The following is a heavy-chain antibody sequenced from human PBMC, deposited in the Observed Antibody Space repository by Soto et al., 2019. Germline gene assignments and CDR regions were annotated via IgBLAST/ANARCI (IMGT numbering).Heavy chain of an antibody. V-gene: IGHV1-8*01. CDR3: ARRVRYCSSTSCYAYYFDY. J-gene: IGHJ4*02. CDR2: MNPNSGNT. CDR1: GYTFTSYD. D-gene: IGHD2-2*01. Sequence: ASVKVSCKASGYTFTSYDINWVRQATGQGLEWMGWMNPNSGNTGYAQKFQGRVTMTRNTSIGTAYMELSSLRSEDTAVYYCARRVRYCSSTSCYAYYFDYWGQGTLVTVSS.